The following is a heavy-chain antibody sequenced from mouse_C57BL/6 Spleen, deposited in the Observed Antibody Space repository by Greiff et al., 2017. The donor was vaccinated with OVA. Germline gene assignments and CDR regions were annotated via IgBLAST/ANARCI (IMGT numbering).Heavy chain of an antibody. CDR1: GYTFTSYW. V-gene: IGHV1-53*01. J-gene: IGHJ2*01. CDR2: INPSNGGT. CDR3: ARFYVNYGYSDS. D-gene: IGHD2-1*01. Sequence: QVQLQQPGTELVKPGASVKLSCKASGYTFTSYWMHWVKQRPGQGLEWIGNINPSNGGTNYNEKFKSKATLPVDKSSSTAYMQLSSLTSEDSAGYYCARFYVNYGYSDSWGQGTTLTVSS.